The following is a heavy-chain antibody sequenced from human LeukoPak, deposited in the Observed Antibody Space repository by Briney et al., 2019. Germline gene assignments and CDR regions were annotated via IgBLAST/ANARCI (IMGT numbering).Heavy chain of an antibody. D-gene: IGHD3-22*01. Sequence: SETLSLTCTVSGGSISSSSYYWGWIRQPPGKGLEWIGYIYYSGSTYYNPSLKSRVTISVDTSRNQFSLKLSSVTAADTAVYYCARGGNYYDSSGAFFSLAFDIWGQGTMVTVSS. CDR2: IYYSGST. J-gene: IGHJ3*02. CDR3: ARGGNYYDSSGAFFSLAFDI. V-gene: IGHV4-30-4*08. CDR1: GGSISSSSYY.